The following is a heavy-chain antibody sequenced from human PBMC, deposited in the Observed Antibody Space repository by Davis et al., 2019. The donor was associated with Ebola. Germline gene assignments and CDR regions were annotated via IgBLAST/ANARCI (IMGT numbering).Heavy chain of an antibody. CDR2: IPYDGSNK. CDR3: ARDEDLHNQNTSGYIGPPDL. Sequence: PGGSLRLSCEASGFSFGSYDMHWVRQAPGKGLEWVTVIPYDGSNKYYADSVKGRFTISRDNSKNSQYLQMNSLRAEDTAVYYCARDEDLHNQNTSGYIGPPDLWGQGTLVTVSS. CDR1: GFSFGSYD. J-gene: IGHJ4*02. D-gene: IGHD3-22*01. V-gene: IGHV3-30*03.